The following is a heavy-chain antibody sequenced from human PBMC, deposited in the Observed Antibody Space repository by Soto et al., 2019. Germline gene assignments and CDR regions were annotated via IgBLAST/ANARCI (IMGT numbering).Heavy chain of an antibody. CDR1: GPTFIAYY. CDR2: IDPKSGGT. CDR3: ARVSVDVPE. J-gene: IGHJ4*02. D-gene: IGHD5-12*01. V-gene: IGHV1-2*02. Sequence: QLVQSGAEGEKPGASVRVSCKTSGPTFIAYYIHWVRQAPGQGLEWMGWIDPKSGGTTYEQKFLGRVTMTRDTSINTAYMDLNRLTSDDTAVYYCARVSVDVPEWGQGTLITVSS.